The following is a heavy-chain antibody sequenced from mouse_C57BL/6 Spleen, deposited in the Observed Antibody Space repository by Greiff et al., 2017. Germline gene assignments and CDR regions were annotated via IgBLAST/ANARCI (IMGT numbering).Heavy chain of an antibody. J-gene: IGHJ3*01. V-gene: IGHV1-26*01. D-gene: IGHD2-4*01. Sequence: VQLQQSGPELVKPGASVKISCKASGYTFTDYYMNWVKQSHGKSLEWIGDINPYNGGTSDNQKFKGKATLTVDESSSTAYMELRSLTSEDSAVYDCAKTPGDDYDGGGGFAYWGQGTLVTVSA. CDR3: AKTPGDDYDGGGGFAY. CDR1: GYTFTDYY. CDR2: INPYNGGT.